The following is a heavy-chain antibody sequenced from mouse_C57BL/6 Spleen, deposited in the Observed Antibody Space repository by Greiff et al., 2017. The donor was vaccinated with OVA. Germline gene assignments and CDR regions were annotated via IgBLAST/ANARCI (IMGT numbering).Heavy chain of an antibody. CDR2: IYPRSGNT. J-gene: IGHJ2*01. Sequence: QVQLQQSGAELARPGASVKLSCKASGYTFTSYGISWVKQRTGQGLEWIGEIYPRSGNTYYNEKFKGKATLTADKSSITAYMELRSLTSEDSSVYFCAREGLYYSNYYFDYWGQGTTLTVSS. CDR1: GYTFTSYG. CDR3: AREGLYYSNYYFDY. D-gene: IGHD2-5*01. V-gene: IGHV1-81*01.